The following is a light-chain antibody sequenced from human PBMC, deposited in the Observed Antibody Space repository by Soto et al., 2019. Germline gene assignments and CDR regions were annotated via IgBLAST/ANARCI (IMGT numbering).Light chain of an antibody. CDR3: QQRSNWPSIT. CDR1: QTISSW. V-gene: IGKV1-5*03. CDR2: KAS. J-gene: IGKJ5*01. Sequence: DIQRTQYKSTLSGSVGDRVTITCRASQTISSWLAWYQQKPGKAPKLLIYKASTLKSGVPSRFSGSGSGTEFTLTISSLQPEDFAVYYCQQRSNWPSITFGQ.